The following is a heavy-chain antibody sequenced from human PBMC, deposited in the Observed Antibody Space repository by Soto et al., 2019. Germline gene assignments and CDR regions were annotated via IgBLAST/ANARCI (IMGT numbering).Heavy chain of an antibody. CDR1: GGSISSGGYY. V-gene: IGHV4-31*03. CDR2: IYYSGST. D-gene: IGHD3-3*01. Sequence: LSLTCTVSGGSISSGGYYWSWIRQHPGKGPEWIGYIYYSGSTYYNPSLKSRVTIPVDTSKNQFSLKLSSVTAADTAVYYCARDRGDYDFWSGYSFYFDYWGQGTLVTVSS. J-gene: IGHJ4*02. CDR3: ARDRGDYDFWSGYSFYFDY.